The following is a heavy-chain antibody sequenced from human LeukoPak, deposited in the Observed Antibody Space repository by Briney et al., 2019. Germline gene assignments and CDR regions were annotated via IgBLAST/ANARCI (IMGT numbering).Heavy chain of an antibody. Sequence: GGSLRLSCAASGFTFSDYCMSWIRQAPGKGLEWVSYISSSGSTIYYADSVKGRFTISRDNAKNSLYLQMNSLRAEDTAVYYCARELDTAMVVDYWGQGTLVTVSS. CDR3: ARELDTAMVVDY. CDR1: GFTFSDYC. CDR2: ISSSGSTI. V-gene: IGHV3-11*01. D-gene: IGHD5-18*01. J-gene: IGHJ4*02.